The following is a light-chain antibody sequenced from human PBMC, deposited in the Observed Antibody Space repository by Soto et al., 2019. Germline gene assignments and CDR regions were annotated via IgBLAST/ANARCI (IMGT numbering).Light chain of an antibody. CDR2: DAY. Sequence: EIVLTQSPATLSLSPGERATLSCRASQSVYSYLAWYQQKPGQGPRLLIYDAYNRATGIPARFSGSGSGTDCTLTISSLEPEDFSVYYCQQRNTWPLTFGGGTKVEIK. V-gene: IGKV3-11*01. CDR3: QQRNTWPLT. J-gene: IGKJ4*01. CDR1: QSVYSY.